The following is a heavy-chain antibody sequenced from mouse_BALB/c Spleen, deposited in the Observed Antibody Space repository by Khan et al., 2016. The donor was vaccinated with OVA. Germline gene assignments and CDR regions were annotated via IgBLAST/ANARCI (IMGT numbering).Heavy chain of an antibody. J-gene: IGHJ4*01. CDR3: ARAYYGNYRETMDY. CDR1: GFSLTGYG. CDR2: IWGDGST. D-gene: IGHD2-10*01. Sequence: VMLVESGPGLVAPSQSLSITCTVSGFSLTGYGVNWVRQPPGKGLEWLGMIWGDGSTDYTSALKSRLNLSKDNSKSQVFLKMNSLQTDDTARYYCARAYYGNYRETMDYWGQGTSVTVSS. V-gene: IGHV2-6-7*01.